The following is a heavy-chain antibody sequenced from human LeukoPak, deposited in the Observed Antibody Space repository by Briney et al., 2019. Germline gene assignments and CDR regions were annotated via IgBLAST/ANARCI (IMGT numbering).Heavy chain of an antibody. Sequence: PSETLSLTCTVSGGSISSYYWSWIRQPPGKGLEWIGSMYYSGSTNYNPSLTSRVTISLDTSKNQFSLRLSSVTAADTAFYYCAKHGGSSGYPYYFDYWGQGTLVTVSS. J-gene: IGHJ4*02. CDR1: GGSISSYY. CDR3: AKHGGSSGYPYYFDY. CDR2: MYYSGST. V-gene: IGHV4-59*08. D-gene: IGHD3-22*01.